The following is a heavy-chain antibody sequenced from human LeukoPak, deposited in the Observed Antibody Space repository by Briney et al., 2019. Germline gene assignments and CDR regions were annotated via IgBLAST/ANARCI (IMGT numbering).Heavy chain of an antibody. Sequence: GGSLRLSCAASGFTFSSYGMHWVRQAPGKGLEWVAVISYDGSNKYYADSVKGRFTISRDNSKNTLYLQMNSLRAEDTAVYYCAKDGYDYWGQGTLVTVSS. CDR2: ISYDGSNK. CDR1: GFTFSSYG. V-gene: IGHV3-30*18. J-gene: IGHJ4*02. CDR3: AKDGYDY. D-gene: IGHD6-13*01.